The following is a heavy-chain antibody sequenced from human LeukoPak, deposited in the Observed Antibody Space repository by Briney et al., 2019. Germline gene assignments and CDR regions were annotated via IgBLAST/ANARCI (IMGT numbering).Heavy chain of an antibody. V-gene: IGHV4-59*01. CDR1: GGSISSYY. J-gene: IGHJ4*02. CDR2: IYYSGST. D-gene: IGHD1-26*01. CDR3: AREAPPLAHWENHFDY. Sequence: SETLSLTCTVSGGSISSYYWSWIRQPPGKGLEWIGYIYYSGSTNYNPSLKSRVTISVDTSKKQFSLKLSSVTAADTAVYYCAREAPPLAHWENHFDYWGQGTLVTVSS.